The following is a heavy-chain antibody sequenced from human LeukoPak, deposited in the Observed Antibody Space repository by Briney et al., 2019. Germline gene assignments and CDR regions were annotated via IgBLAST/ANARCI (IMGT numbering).Heavy chain of an antibody. J-gene: IGHJ5*02. Sequence: SATLSLPCTVSGGSISSSSYYWGWIRPPPGKGLEWIGIIYYSGSTYYNPSLKSRVTISVDTSKNQFSLKLSSVTAADTAVYYCARQYDFWSGYRNWFDPWGQGTLVTVSS. CDR1: GGSISSSSYY. V-gene: IGHV4-39*01. CDR2: IYYSGST. CDR3: ARQYDFWSGYRNWFDP. D-gene: IGHD3-3*01.